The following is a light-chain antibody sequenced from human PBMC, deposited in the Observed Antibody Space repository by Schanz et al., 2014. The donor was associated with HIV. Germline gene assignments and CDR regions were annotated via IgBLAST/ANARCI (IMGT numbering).Light chain of an antibody. J-gene: IGKJ1*01. V-gene: IGKV3-11*01. CDR1: QSVSNS. Sequence: EIVLTQSPATLSLSPGERATLSCRASQSVSNSLAWYQQKPGQAPRLLIYDASNRATGIPARFSGSGSGTDFTLTISSLQSEDFALYYCQQYNNWPRTFGQGTKVEIK. CDR3: QQYNNWPRT. CDR2: DAS.